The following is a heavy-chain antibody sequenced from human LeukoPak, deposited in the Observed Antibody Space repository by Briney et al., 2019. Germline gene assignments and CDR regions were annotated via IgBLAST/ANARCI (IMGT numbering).Heavy chain of an antibody. CDR2: INPSGGST. J-gene: IGHJ4*02. CDR3: ARDPRGDYYFDY. V-gene: IGHV1-46*01. Sequence: ASVKVSCKASGYTFTSYYMHLVRQAPGQGLEWMGIINPSGGSTSYAQKFQGRVTMTRDTSTSTVYMELSSLRSEDTAVYYCARDPRGDYYFDYWGQGTLVTVSS. D-gene: IGHD2-21*02. CDR1: GYTFTSYY.